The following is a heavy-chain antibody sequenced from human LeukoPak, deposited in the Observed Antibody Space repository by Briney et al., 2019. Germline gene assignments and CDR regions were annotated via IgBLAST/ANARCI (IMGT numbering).Heavy chain of an antibody. D-gene: IGHD5-24*01. CDR1: GGTFSSYA. J-gene: IGHJ1*01. CDR3: ARGRDGYNYRYFQH. CDR2: IIPIFGTA. V-gene: IGHV1-69*05. Sequence: SVKVSCKASGGTFSSYAISWVRQAPGQGLEWMGGIIPIFGTANYAQKFQGRVTITTDESTSTAYMELSSLRSEDTAVYYCARGRDGYNYRYFQHWGQGTLVTVSS.